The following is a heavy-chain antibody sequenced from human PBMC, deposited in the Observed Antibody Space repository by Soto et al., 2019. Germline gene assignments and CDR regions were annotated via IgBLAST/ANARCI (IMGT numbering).Heavy chain of an antibody. V-gene: IGHV4-34*01. CDR2: VNHSGKT. CDR1: GGSFINYS. D-gene: IGHD3-3*01. Sequence: NPSDTLSLTSTVYGGSFINYSYSWIRQAPGKGLEWIGEVNHSGKTDYNPSLKSRGTISVDTSKNQFSLKLISVTAADTAVYYCAAMYYDFWSATLNSAYWGQGTPVT. J-gene: IGHJ4*02. CDR3: AAMYYDFWSATLNSAY.